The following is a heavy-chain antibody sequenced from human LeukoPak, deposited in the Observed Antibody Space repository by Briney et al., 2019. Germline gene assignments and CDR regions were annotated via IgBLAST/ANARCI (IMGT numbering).Heavy chain of an antibody. D-gene: IGHD3-3*01. V-gene: IGHV3-20*04. J-gene: IGHJ6*03. Sequence: GGSLRLSCAAPGFTFDDYGMSWVRQAPGKGLEWVSGINWNGGSTGYADSVKGRFTISRDNAKNSLYLQMNSLRAEDTAVYYCANQLEWLLYMDVWGKGTTVTVS. CDR1: GFTFDDYG. CDR2: INWNGGST. CDR3: ANQLEWLLYMDV.